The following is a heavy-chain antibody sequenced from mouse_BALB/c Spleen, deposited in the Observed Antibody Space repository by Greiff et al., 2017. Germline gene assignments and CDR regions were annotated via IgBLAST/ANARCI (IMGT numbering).Heavy chain of an antibody. CDR2: IDPENGDT. CDR1: GFNIKDYY. D-gene: IGHD2-14*01. V-gene: IGHV14-4*02. Sequence: VQLKQSGAELVRSGASVKLSCTASGFNIKDYYMHWVKQRPEQGLEWIGWIDPENGDTEYAPKFQGKATMTADTSSNTAHLQLSSLTSEDTAVYYCNAIGRYEDDWGQGTTLTVSS. J-gene: IGHJ2*01. CDR3: NAIGRYEDD.